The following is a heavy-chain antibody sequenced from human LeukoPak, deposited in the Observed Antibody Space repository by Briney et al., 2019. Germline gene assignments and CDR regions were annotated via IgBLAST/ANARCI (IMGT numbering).Heavy chain of an antibody. D-gene: IGHD3-22*01. V-gene: IGHV3-11*04. J-gene: IGHJ5*02. CDR3: AKEISPYYDSSAGGFDP. CDR1: GFTFSDYY. CDR2: ISSSGSTI. Sequence: GGSLRLSCAASGFTFSDYYMSWIRQAPGKGLEWVSYISSSGSTIYYADSVKGRFTISRDNSKNTLYLQMNSLRAEDTAVYYCAKEISPYYDSSAGGFDPWGQGTLVTVSS.